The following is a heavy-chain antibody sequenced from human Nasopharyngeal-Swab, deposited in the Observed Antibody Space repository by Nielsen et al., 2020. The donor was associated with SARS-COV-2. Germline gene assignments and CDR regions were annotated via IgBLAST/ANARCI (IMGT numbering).Heavy chain of an antibody. Sequence: GGSLRLSCAASGFTFSPYWMTWVRQAPGKGLEWVANVKQDGTEKYVVDSVKGRFTISRDNAKNSLYLHMNSLRAEDTAVYYCARDEILDYWGQGTLVTVSS. CDR1: GFTFSPYW. J-gene: IGHJ4*02. V-gene: IGHV3-7*01. CDR2: VKQDGTEK. D-gene: IGHD2/OR15-2a*01. CDR3: ARDEILDY.